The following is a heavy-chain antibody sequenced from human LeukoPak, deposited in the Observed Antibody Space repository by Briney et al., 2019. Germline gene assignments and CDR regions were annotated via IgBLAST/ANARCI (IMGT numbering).Heavy chain of an antibody. V-gene: IGHV3-74*01. CDR1: GFTFSSHR. CDR3: AREGAALDY. Sequence: GGSLRLSCAASGFTFSSHRMYWVRQAPGKGLVWVSRISSDGSSIAYADSVRGRFTISRDNAKNTLYLQMNSLRVEDTAVYYCAREGAALDYWGQGTLVSVSS. J-gene: IGHJ4*02. D-gene: IGHD6-6*01. CDR2: ISSDGSSI.